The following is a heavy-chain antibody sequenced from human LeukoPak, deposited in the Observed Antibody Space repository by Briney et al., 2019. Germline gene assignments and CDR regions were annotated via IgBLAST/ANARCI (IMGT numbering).Heavy chain of an antibody. CDR3: AKDREPMTTVTTWHAFDI. CDR1: GFTFDDYA. V-gene: IGHV3-9*03. CDR2: ISWNSGSI. Sequence: GGSLRLSCAASGFTFDDYAMHWVRQAPGKGLEWVSGISWNSGSIGYGDSVKGRFTISRDNAKNSPYLQMNSLRAEDMALYYCAKDREPMTTVTTWHAFDIWGQGTMVTVSS. D-gene: IGHD4-11*01. J-gene: IGHJ3*02.